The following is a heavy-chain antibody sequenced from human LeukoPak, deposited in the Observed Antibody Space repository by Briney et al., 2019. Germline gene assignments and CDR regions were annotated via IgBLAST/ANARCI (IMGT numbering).Heavy chain of an antibody. V-gene: IGHV3-23*01. D-gene: IGHD2-15*01. J-gene: IGHJ2*01. Sequence: GGSLRLSCAASGFTFSSFAMSWVRQAPGKGLEWVSGISGSGGSTYYADSVKGRFTISRDNSKNTLYLQMNSLRAEDTAVYYCAKNREVGYCSGGACYYVYFDLWGRGTLVTVSS. CDR2: ISGSGGST. CDR3: AKNREVGYCSGGACYYVYFDL. CDR1: GFTFSSFA.